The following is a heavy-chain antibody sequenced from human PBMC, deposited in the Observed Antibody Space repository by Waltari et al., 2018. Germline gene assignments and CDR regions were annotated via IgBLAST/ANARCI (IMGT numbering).Heavy chain of an antibody. D-gene: IGHD3-22*01. Sequence: QLQLQESGPGLVKPSETLSLTCTVSGGSISSSSYYWGWIRQPPGKGLEWIGSIYYSGSTYYNPSLKSRVTISVDTSKNQFSLKLSSVTAADTAVYYCARHDGYYYDSSGFDYWGQGTLVTVSS. J-gene: IGHJ4*02. V-gene: IGHV4-39*01. CDR3: ARHDGYYYDSSGFDY. CDR2: IYYSGST. CDR1: GGSISSSSYY.